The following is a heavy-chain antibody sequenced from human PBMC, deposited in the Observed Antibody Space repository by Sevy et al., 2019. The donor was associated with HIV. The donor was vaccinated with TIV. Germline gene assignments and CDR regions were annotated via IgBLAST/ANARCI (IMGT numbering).Heavy chain of an antibody. D-gene: IGHD4-17*01. J-gene: IGHJ6*02. V-gene: IGHV3-13*01. CDR1: GFTFSSFD. CDR2: IGAAGDT. Sequence: GGSLTLSCEASGFTFSSFDMHWVRQATGKGLEWISTIGAAGDTYYLGSVKGRFTISRENAKNSLYLQMNSLRAGDTALYYCARDLRDGEDIFQYYGMDVWGRGTTVTVSS. CDR3: ARDLRDGEDIFQYYGMDV.